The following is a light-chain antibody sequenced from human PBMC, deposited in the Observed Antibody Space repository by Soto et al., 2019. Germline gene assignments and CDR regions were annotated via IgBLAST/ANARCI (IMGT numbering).Light chain of an antibody. CDR2: LGS. CDR3: MQALQTPPWT. Sequence: DIEMTQSPLSLPVTPGEPASISCRSSQSLLHSNGYNYLDWYLQKPGQSPQLLIYLGSNRASGVPDRFSGSGSGTDFTLKISRVEAEDVGVYYCMQALQTPPWTFGQGTKVDI. J-gene: IGKJ1*01. V-gene: IGKV2-28*01. CDR1: QSLLHSNGYNY.